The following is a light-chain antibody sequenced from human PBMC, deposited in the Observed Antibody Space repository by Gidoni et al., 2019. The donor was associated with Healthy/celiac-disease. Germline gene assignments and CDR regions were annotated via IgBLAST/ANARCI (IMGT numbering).Light chain of an antibody. Sequence: EIQMPQSPSSLSASVGDRVPITCRASQSISSYLNWYQQKPGKAPKLLIYAASSLQSGVPTRFSGSGSGTDFTLTISSLQPEDFATYYCQQSYSTLITFGQXTRLEIK. CDR1: QSISSY. CDR2: AAS. V-gene: IGKV1-39*01. J-gene: IGKJ5*01. CDR3: QQSYSTLIT.